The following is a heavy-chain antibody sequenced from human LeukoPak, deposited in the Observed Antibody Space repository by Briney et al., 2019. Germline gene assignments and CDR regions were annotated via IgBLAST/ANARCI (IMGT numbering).Heavy chain of an antibody. CDR2: INHSGST. CDR1: GGSFSGYY. J-gene: IGHJ4*02. Sequence: PSETLSLTCAAYGGSFSGYYWSWIRQPPGRGLEWIGEINHSGSTNYNPSLKSRVTISVDTSKNQFSLKLSSVTAADTAVYYCARREWYQLPNFDYWGQGTLVTVSS. V-gene: IGHV4-34*01. D-gene: IGHD2-2*01. CDR3: ARREWYQLPNFDY.